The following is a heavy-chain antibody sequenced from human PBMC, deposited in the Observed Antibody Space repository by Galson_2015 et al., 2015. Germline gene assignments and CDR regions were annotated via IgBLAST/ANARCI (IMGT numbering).Heavy chain of an antibody. Sequence: SLRLSCAASGFTFNNYTMHWVRQAPGKGLEWVAVISYDGSNKYYADSVKGRFTISRDNSKNTLFLHMNSLRVEDTAVYYCARAPSWQLVNFDYWGQGTLVTVSS. CDR2: ISYDGSNK. D-gene: IGHD6-13*01. CDR3: ARAPSWQLVNFDY. V-gene: IGHV3-30-3*01. J-gene: IGHJ4*02. CDR1: GFTFNNYT.